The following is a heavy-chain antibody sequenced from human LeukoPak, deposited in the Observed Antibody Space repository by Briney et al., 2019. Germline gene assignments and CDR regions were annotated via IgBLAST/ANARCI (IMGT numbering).Heavy chain of an antibody. CDR1: GFTFSSYW. V-gene: IGHV3-7*01. CDR2: IKQDGSEK. CDR3: ARVAPPRYYYGSGSYEGAFDI. J-gene: IGHJ3*02. D-gene: IGHD3-10*01. Sequence: PGGSLRPSCAASGFTFSSYWMSWVRQAPGKGLEWVANIKQDGSEKYYVDSVKGRFTISRDNAKNSLYLQMNSLRAEDTAVYYCARVAPPRYYYGSGSYEGAFDIWGQGTMVTVSS.